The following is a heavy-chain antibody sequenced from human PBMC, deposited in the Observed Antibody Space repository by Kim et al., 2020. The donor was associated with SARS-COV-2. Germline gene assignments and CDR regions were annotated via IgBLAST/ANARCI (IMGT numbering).Heavy chain of an antibody. D-gene: IGHD2-2*01. V-gene: IGHV4-59*01. J-gene: IGHJ4*02. Sequence: NPALKSRVTISVDTSKNQFSLKLSSVTAADTAVYYCARVAPAATTYYFDYWGQGTLVTVSS. CDR3: ARVAPAATTYYFDY.